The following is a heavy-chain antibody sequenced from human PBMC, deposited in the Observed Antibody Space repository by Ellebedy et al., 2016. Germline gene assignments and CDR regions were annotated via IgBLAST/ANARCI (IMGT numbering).Heavy chain of an antibody. CDR3: TRAIDIVVVVAATGWFDP. V-gene: IGHV3-23*01. J-gene: IGHJ5*02. CDR1: GFTFSSYA. Sequence: GGSLRLSCAASGFTFSSYAMSWVRQAPGKGLEWVSAISGSGGSTYYADSVKGRFTISRDNSKNTLYLQMNSLKTEDTAVYYCTRAIDIVVVVAATGWFDPWGQGTLVTVSS. D-gene: IGHD2-15*01. CDR2: ISGSGGST.